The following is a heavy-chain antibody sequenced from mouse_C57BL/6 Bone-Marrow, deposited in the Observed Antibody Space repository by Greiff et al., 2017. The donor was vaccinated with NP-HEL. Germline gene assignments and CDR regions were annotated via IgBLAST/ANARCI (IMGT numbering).Heavy chain of an antibody. J-gene: IGHJ2*01. CDR1: GYAFTNYL. D-gene: IGHD2-4*01. V-gene: IGHV1-54*01. CDR3: ARGGGLRRGFDY. CDR2: INPGSGGT. Sequence: QVQLQQSGAELVRPGTSVKVSCKASGYAFTNYLIEWVKQRPGQGLEWIGVINPGSGGTNYNEKFKGKATLTADKSSSTAYMQLSSLTSEDSAVYFCARGGGLRRGFDYWGQGTTLTVSS.